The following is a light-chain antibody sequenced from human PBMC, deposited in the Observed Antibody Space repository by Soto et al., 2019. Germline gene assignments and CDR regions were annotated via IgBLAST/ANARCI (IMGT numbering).Light chain of an antibody. V-gene: IGLV1-44*01. J-gene: IGLJ1*01. CDR3: ATWDDSLNGYV. Sequence: QSVLTQPPSASETPGQRVTISCSGSSSNVGSNTVNWYQQLPGTAPKLLMFGNNQRPSGVPDRFSGSKSGTSASLAISGLQSEDEADYDCATWDDSLNGYVFGTGTKVTVL. CDR2: GNN. CDR1: SSNVGSNT.